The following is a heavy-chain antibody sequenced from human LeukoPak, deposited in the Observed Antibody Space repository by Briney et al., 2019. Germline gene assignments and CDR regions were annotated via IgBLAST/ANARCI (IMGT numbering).Heavy chain of an antibody. Sequence: ASVKVSCKASGYTFTGYYMHWVRQAPGQGLEWMGWINPNSGGTNDAQKFQGRVTMTRDTSISTAYMELSRLRSDDTAVYYCARDASRYYDFWSGYSGYYYMDVWGKGTTVTVSS. V-gene: IGHV1-2*02. CDR2: INPNSGGT. CDR1: GYTFTGYY. D-gene: IGHD3-3*01. CDR3: ARDASRYYDFWSGYSGYYYMDV. J-gene: IGHJ6*03.